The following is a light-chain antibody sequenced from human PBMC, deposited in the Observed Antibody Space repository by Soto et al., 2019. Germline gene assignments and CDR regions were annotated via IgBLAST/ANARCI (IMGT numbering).Light chain of an antibody. V-gene: IGKV3-11*01. J-gene: IGKJ4*01. CDR1: QSVSNY. CDR2: DAS. Sequence: EIVLTQSPATLYLSPGERATLSCRASQSVSNYLAWFQQKPGQAPRLLIYDASNRATGIPARFSCSGSGTDFTLTISSLEHEDFAVYYFQRRSSWPLLTFGGGTKVEI. CDR3: QRRSSWPLLT.